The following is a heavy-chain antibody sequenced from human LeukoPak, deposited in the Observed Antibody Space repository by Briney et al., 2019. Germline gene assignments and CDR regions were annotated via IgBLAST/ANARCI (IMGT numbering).Heavy chain of an antibody. D-gene: IGHD1-26*01. J-gene: IGHJ4*02. Sequence: GGSLRLSCAASGFTFSSYSMNWVRQAPGKGLEWVSSISSSSSYIYYADSVKGRFTISRDNAKNSLYLQMDSLRAEDTAVYYCASSSIVGATGRDYWGQGTLVTVSS. CDR2: ISSSSSYI. V-gene: IGHV3-21*01. CDR1: GFTFSSYS. CDR3: ASSSIVGATGRDY.